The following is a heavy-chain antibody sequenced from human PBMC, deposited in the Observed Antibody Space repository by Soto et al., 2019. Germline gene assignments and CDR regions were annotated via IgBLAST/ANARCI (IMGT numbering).Heavy chain of an antibody. D-gene: IGHD6-13*01. V-gene: IGHV4-31*03. CDR3: ARGEAALYYYYYMDV. CDR1: GGSISSGGYY. CDR2: IYYSGST. Sequence: SETLSLTCTVSGGSISSGGYYWSWIRQHPGKGLEWIGYIYYSGSTYYNPSLKSRVTISVDTSKNQFSLKLSSVTAADTAVYYCARGEAALYYYYYMDVWGKGTTVTVSS. J-gene: IGHJ6*03.